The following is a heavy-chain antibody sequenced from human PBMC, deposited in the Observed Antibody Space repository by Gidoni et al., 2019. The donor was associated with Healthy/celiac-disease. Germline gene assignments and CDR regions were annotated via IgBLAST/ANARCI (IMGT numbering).Heavy chain of an antibody. J-gene: IGHJ4*02. D-gene: IGHD6-19*01. CDR2: FDPEDGET. V-gene: IGHV1-24*01. CDR1: GYTLTELS. Sequence: QVQLVQTGAEVKKPGDSVKVSSKGSGYTLTELSMHWVRQAPGKGLEWLGGFDPEDGETIYAQKFQGRVTMTEDTSTDTAYMELSSLRSEDTAVYYCATGKWLARKYFDYWGQGTLVTVSS. CDR3: ATGKWLARKYFDY.